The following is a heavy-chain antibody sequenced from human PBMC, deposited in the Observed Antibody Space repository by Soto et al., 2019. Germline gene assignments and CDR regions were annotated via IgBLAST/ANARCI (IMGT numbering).Heavy chain of an antibody. Sequence: QVQLVQSEAEVKEPGASVKVSCKASGYTFTDYALQWVRQAPGQSLEWMGWINAGNGNTKYSQKFLGRVTFTRDTSASTAYMEMSSLTYGDTAVFYCARARLDGNGYTWSWFDPWGQGVLVTVSS. CDR2: INAGNGNT. V-gene: IGHV1-3*01. J-gene: IGHJ5*02. D-gene: IGHD5-12*01. CDR3: ARARLDGNGYTWSWFDP. CDR1: GYTFTDYA.